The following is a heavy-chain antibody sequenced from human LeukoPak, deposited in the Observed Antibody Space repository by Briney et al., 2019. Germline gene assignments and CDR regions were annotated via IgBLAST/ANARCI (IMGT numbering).Heavy chain of an antibody. CDR1: GFTFSSYA. V-gene: IGHV3-30*04. D-gene: IGHD6-13*01. CDR3: ARGGYSSSHRLNLNWFDP. Sequence: GGSLRLSCAASGFTFSSYAMHWVRQAPGKGLEWVAVISYDGSNKYYADSVKGRFTISRDNSKNTLYLQMNSLRSEDTAVYYCARGGYSSSHRLNLNWFDPWGQGTLVTVSS. J-gene: IGHJ5*02. CDR2: ISYDGSNK.